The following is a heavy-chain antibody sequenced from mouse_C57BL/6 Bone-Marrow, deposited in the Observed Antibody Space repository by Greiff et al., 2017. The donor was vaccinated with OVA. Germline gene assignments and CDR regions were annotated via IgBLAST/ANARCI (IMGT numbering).Heavy chain of an antibody. CDR3: ARDDDYDHYAMDY. J-gene: IGHJ4*01. CDR1: GFTFSDFY. CDR2: SRNKANDYTT. D-gene: IGHD2-4*01. Sequence: EVNVVESGGGLVQSGRSLRLSCATSGFTFSDFYMEWVRQAPGKGLEWIAASRNKANDYTTEYSASVKGRFIVSRDTSQSILYRQMNALRAEDTAIYYCARDDDYDHYAMDYWGQGTSVTVSS. V-gene: IGHV7-1*01.